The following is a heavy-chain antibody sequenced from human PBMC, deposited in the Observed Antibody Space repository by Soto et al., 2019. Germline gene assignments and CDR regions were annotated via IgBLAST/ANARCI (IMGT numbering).Heavy chain of an antibody. Sequence: QVQLVQSGAEVKKPGASVKVSCKASGYTFTSYGICWVRQARGQGLEWMGRISAYNGNTNYAQKLQGRDTMTTDTSTSTAHMERRSLRSDDTAVYYCARVVGALGHWFDPWGQGTLVTVSS. CDR1: GYTFTSYG. J-gene: IGHJ5*02. V-gene: IGHV1-18*01. CDR2: ISAYNGNT. D-gene: IGHD1-26*01. CDR3: ARVVGALGHWFDP.